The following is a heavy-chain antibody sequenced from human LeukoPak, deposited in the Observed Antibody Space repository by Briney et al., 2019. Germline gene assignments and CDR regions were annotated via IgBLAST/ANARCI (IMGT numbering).Heavy chain of an antibody. D-gene: IGHD5-24*01. CDR3: ARHAEIASSLYFDC. V-gene: IGHV4-59*08. CDR1: GGSISSYY. CDR2: IYYSGST. J-gene: IGHJ4*02. Sequence: PSETLSLTCTVSGGSISSYYWSWIRQPPGKGLEWIGHIYYSGSTNYNPSLKSRVTISVDTSKNQFSLKLSSVTAADTAVYYCARHAEIASSLYFDCWGQGILVTVSS.